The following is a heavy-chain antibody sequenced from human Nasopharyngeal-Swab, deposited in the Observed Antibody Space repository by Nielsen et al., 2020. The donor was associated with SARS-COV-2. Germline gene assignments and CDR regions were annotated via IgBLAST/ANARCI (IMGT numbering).Heavy chain of an antibody. D-gene: IGHD3-3*01. Sequence: GSLRLSCTVSGYSISSGYYWGWIRQPPGKGLEWIGSMYHSGSNYYNPSLKSRVTISVDTSKNQFSLKLSSVTAADTAVYYCARGRLYYDFWSGYWFDPWGQGTLVTVSS. CDR3: ARGRLYYDFWSGYWFDP. CDR2: MYHSGSN. J-gene: IGHJ5*02. V-gene: IGHV4-38-2*02. CDR1: GYSISSGYY.